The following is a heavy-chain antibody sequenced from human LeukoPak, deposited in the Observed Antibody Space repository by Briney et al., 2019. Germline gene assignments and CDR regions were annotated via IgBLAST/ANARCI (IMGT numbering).Heavy chain of an antibody. J-gene: IGHJ4*02. D-gene: IGHD2-15*01. Sequence: ASVKVSCKASGYTFTSYDINWVRQATGQGLEWMGWMNPNSGNTGYAQKSQGRVTITRNTSISTAYMELSSLRSEDTAVYYCARDQEDVVVVAATHGHYDYWGQGTLVTVSS. CDR3: ARDQEDVVVVAATHGHYDY. V-gene: IGHV1-8*03. CDR1: GYTFTSYD. CDR2: MNPNSGNT.